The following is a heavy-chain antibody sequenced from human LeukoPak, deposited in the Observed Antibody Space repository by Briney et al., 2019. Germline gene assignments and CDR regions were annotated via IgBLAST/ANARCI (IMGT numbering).Heavy chain of an antibody. CDR1: GFTFSSNW. CDR3: ARLRIAASYYFYYYGMDV. J-gene: IGHJ6*02. Sequence: GGSLRLSCAASGFTFSSNWMSWVRQAPGKGLEWVANIKQDGSETHYVDSLNGRFTISRDNAKNSLYLQMTSLRAEDTAVYYCARLRIAASYYFYYYGMDVWGQGTTVTVSS. CDR2: IKQDGSET. D-gene: IGHD6-13*01. V-gene: IGHV3-7*01.